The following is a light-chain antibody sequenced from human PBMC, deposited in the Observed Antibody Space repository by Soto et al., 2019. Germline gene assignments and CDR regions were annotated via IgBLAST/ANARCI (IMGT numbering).Light chain of an antibody. Sequence: QSVLAQPASVSGSPGQSITISCTGTSSDVGRYNYVSRFQQHPGKAPKLLIYDVSNWPSGVSDRFSGSKSGNTASLTISGLQAEDEADYYCSSFTTSSTFVFGTGTKVTVL. V-gene: IGLV2-14*01. J-gene: IGLJ1*01. CDR3: SSFTTSSTFV. CDR2: DVS. CDR1: SSDVGRYNY.